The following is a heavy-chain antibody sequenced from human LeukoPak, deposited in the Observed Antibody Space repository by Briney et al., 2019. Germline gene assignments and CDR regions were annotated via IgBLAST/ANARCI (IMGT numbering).Heavy chain of an antibody. CDR1: GFTFSSYW. V-gene: IGHV3-7*01. CDR2: IKQDGSEK. D-gene: IGHD1-1*01. Sequence: GGSLRLSCAATGFTFSSYWMSWVRQAPGKGLEWVANIKQDGSEKYYVDSVKGRFTISRDNAKNSLYLQMNSLRAEDTAVYYCARLFRVGTTVDYYYYMDVWGKGTTVTVSS. CDR3: ARLFRVGTTVDYYYYMDV. J-gene: IGHJ6*03.